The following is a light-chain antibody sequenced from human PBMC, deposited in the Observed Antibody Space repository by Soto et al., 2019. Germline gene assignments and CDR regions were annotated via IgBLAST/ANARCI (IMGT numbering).Light chain of an antibody. CDR2: EVS. V-gene: IGLV2-23*02. CDR1: SSDVGTYNL. CDR3: CSYAGSSTYV. Sequence: QSVLTQPASVSGSPGQSITISCTGTSSDVGTYNLVSWYQQHPGKAPQLMLFEVSKRPSGFSNRFSGPKSGNTASLTISGLQAEDEADYYCCSYAGSSTYVFGTGTKVTVL. J-gene: IGLJ1*01.